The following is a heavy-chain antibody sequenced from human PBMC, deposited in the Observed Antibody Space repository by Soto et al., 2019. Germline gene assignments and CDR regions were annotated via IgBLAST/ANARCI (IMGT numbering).Heavy chain of an antibody. J-gene: IGHJ5*02. CDR2: MNPNSGNT. Sequence: GASVKVSCKASGYTFTSYDINWVRQATGQGLEWMGWMNPNSGNTGYAQKFQGRVTMTRNTSISTAYMELSSLRSEDTAVYYCARGESSWSWFMYWFDPWGQGTLVTVSS. V-gene: IGHV1-8*01. CDR1: GYTFTSYD. D-gene: IGHD6-13*01. CDR3: ARGESSWSWFMYWFDP.